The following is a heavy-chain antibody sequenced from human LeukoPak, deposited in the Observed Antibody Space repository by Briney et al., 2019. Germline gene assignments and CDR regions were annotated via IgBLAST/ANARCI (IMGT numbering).Heavy chain of an antibody. CDR2: INTDGTVT. CDR1: RFTFSKYW. J-gene: IGHJ4*02. CDR3: ATKQWLAPPPDS. Sequence: PGGSLRLSCAASRFTFSKYWMLWVRQAPGKGLESVSRINTDGTVTTYADSVKGRFTVSRDNADNTMFLQMNSLRDEDTAVYYCATKQWLAPPPDSWGQGTPVTVSS. D-gene: IGHD6-19*01. V-gene: IGHV3-74*01.